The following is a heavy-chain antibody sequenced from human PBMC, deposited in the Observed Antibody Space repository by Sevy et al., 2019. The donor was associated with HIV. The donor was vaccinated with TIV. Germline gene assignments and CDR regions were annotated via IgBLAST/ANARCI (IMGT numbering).Heavy chain of an antibody. J-gene: IGHJ4*02. D-gene: IGHD6-19*01. CDR2: IYHSGST. CDR1: GYSISSGYY. CDR3: ARGGSGWDGLDY. V-gene: IGHV4-38-2*02. Sequence: SETLSLTCTVSGYSISSGYYWGWIRQPPGKGLEWIGSIYHSGSTYYNPSLKSRVTISVDTSKNQFSLKLGSVTAADTAVYYCARGGSGWDGLDYWGQGTLVTVSS.